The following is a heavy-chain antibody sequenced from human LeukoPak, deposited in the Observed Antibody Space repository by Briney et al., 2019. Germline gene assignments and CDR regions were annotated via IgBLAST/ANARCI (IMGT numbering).Heavy chain of an antibody. V-gene: IGHV4-59*12. CDR3: ARDRGIYSYGYFDY. Sequence: SETLSLTCTVSGGSISSYYWSWIRQPPGKGLEWIGYIYYSGSTNYNPSLKSRVTISVDTSKNQFSLKLSSVTAADTAVYYCARDRGIYSYGYFDYWGQGTLVTVSS. CDR1: GGSISSYY. CDR2: IYYSGST. D-gene: IGHD5-18*01. J-gene: IGHJ4*02.